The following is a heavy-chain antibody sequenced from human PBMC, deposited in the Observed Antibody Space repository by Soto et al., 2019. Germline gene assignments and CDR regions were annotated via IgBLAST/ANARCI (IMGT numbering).Heavy chain of an antibody. D-gene: IGHD4-4*01. CDR1: GGSMSSNY. Sequence: SETLSLTCTVSGGSMSSNYWSWIRQSPARGLEWIGFVYYGGTNYNPSFESRVTMSVDTPKKQFSLELTDVTAADTAVYYCVSYRGAFYFDHWGQGTLVTVSS. CDR2: VYYGGT. V-gene: IGHV4-59*01. CDR3: VSYRGAFYFDH. J-gene: IGHJ4*02.